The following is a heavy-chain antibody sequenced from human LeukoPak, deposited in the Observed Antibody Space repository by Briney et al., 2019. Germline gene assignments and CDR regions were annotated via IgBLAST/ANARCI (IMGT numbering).Heavy chain of an antibody. D-gene: IGHD2-8*01. CDR2: IYYSGST. CDR3: ARQAHCTSDLCYPFDY. CDR1: GGSISSYY. Sequence: PSETLSLTCTVSGGSISSYYWSWIRQPPGKGLEWIGYIYYSGSTNYNPSLKSRVTISVDTSKNQFSLKLSSLTAADTAVYYCARQAHCTSDLCYPFDYWGQGTLVTVSS. V-gene: IGHV4-59*08. J-gene: IGHJ4*02.